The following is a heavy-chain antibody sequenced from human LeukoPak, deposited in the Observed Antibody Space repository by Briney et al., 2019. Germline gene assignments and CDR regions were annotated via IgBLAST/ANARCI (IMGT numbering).Heavy chain of an antibody. V-gene: IGHV3-23*01. CDR2: ISASGGTT. J-gene: IGHJ5*02. CDR3: AKDS. CDR1: GFTFSNSA. Sequence: GGSLRLSCAVSGFTFSNSAMSWVRQAPGKGLEWVSAISASGGTTYYADSVKGRFTISRDNSKNTLYLQMNSLRVEDTAVYYCAKDSWGQGTVVTVSS.